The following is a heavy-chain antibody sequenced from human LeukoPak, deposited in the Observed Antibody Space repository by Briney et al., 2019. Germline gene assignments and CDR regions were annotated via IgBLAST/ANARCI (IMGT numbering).Heavy chain of an antibody. Sequence: PGGSLRLSCAASGFTFSSYEMIWVRQAPGKGLEWVSYTSSSGSTTYYADSVKGRFTISRDNAKNSLYLRMNSLRAEDTAVYYCARGLRAIYGDYFDYWGQGTLVTVSS. CDR1: GFTFSSYE. CDR2: TSSSGSTT. V-gene: IGHV3-48*03. J-gene: IGHJ4*02. D-gene: IGHD4-17*01. CDR3: ARGLRAIYGDYFDY.